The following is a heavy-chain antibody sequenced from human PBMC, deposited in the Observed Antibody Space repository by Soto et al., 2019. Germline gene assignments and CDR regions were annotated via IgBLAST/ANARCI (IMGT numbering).Heavy chain of an antibody. CDR3: ARYSEDGFHYWFDP. V-gene: IGHV5-51*01. CDR1: GYSFTSFW. CDR2: IWPGDSDT. Sequence: GESLKISCKVSGYSFTSFWIAWVRQRPGKGLEWMGIIWPGDSDTRYSPSFQGQVTISADKSITTAYLQWRSLKASDTAMYFCARYSEDGFHYWFDPWGQGTQVTVSS. D-gene: IGHD2-15*01. J-gene: IGHJ5*02.